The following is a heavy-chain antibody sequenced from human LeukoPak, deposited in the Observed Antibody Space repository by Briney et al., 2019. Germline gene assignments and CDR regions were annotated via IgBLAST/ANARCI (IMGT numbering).Heavy chain of an antibody. Sequence: ESGPTLVKPTQTLTLTCTFSGFSLSTSGVAVGWIRQPPGKALEWLALIYWNDDKRYSPSLKSRLTITKDTSKNQVVLTMTNMDPVDTATYYCAHRLCSSTSCYRGFDYWGQGTLVTVSS. CDR1: GFSLSTSGVA. J-gene: IGHJ4*02. D-gene: IGHD2-2*01. CDR3: AHRLCSSTSCYRGFDY. CDR2: IYWNDDK. V-gene: IGHV2-5*01.